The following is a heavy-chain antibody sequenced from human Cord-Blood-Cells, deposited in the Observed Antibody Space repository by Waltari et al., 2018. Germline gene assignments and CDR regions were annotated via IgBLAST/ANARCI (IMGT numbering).Heavy chain of an antibody. J-gene: IGHJ2*01. V-gene: IGHV1-69*01. CDR2: IIPIFGTA. D-gene: IGHD6-6*01. Sequence: QVQLVQSGAEVKKPGSSVKVSCKASGGTFSSYALSWSRQAPGQGLEWMGGIIPIFGTANYAQKFQGRVTITADESTSTAYMELSSLRSEDTAVYYCARVFPLLAARWYFDLWGRGTLVTVSS. CDR1: GGTFSSYA. CDR3: ARVFPLLAARWYFDL.